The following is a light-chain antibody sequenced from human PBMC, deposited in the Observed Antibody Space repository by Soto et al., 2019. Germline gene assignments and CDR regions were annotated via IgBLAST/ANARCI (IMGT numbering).Light chain of an antibody. Sequence: DIQMTQSPSSLSASVGDRVTITCQASQDISNYLNWYQQKPGKAPKLLIYDASNLETGVPSRFSGSGSGTDFTFTISSLQPDDCATYFCQQYNSLPLTFGGGTKVDIK. CDR1: QDISNY. CDR3: QQYNSLPLT. V-gene: IGKV1-33*01. CDR2: DAS. J-gene: IGKJ4*01.